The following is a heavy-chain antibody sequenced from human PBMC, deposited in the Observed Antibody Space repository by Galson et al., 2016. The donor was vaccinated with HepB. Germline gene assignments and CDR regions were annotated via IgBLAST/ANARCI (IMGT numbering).Heavy chain of an antibody. CDR1: GFTFSNHD. Sequence: SLRLSCAASGFTFSNHDMNWVRQAPGKGLEYVSNINFRGESTSYADSVEGRFTISRDNSKNTLYLQMSSLRAEDTAVHYCAIWEWGLPPCWGQGTLVTVSS. D-gene: IGHD1-26*01. J-gene: IGHJ4*02. CDR3: AIWEWGLPPC. CDR2: INFRGEST. V-gene: IGHV3-23*01.